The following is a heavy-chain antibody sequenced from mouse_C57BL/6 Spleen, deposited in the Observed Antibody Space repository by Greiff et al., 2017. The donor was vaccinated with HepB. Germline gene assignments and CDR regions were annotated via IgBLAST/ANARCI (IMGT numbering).Heavy chain of an antibody. V-gene: IGHV1-82*01. CDR3: ARFSTGNYFGY. Sequence: QVQLQQSGPELVKPGASVKISCKASGYAFSSSWMNWVKQRPGKGLEWIGRIYPGDGDTNYNGKFKGKATLTADKSSSTAYMQLSSLTSEDSAVYFCARFSTGNYFGYWGQGTTLTVSS. D-gene: IGHD4-1*02. CDR2: IYPGDGDT. CDR1: GYAFSSSW. J-gene: IGHJ2*01.